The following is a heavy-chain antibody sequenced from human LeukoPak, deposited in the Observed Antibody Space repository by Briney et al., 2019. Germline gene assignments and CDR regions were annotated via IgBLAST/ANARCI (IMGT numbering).Heavy chain of an antibody. CDR1: GGTFSSYA. J-gene: IGHJ6*04. Sequence: SVKVSCKASGGTFSSYAISWVRQAPGQGLEWMGGIIPIFGTANYAQKFQGRVTITADESTSTAYMELSSLRSEDTAVYYCASGVPGLSYCSGGSCYTAPYYYYYGMDVWGKGTTVTVSS. CDR3: ASGVPGLSYCSGGSCYTAPYYYYYGMDV. D-gene: IGHD2-15*01. CDR2: IIPIFGTA. V-gene: IGHV1-69*13.